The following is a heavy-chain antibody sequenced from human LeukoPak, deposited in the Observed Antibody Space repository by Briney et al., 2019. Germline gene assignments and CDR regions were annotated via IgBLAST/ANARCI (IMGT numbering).Heavy chain of an antibody. V-gene: IGHV3-53*01. Sequence: GGSLRLSCAASGFTVSSNYMSWVRQAPGKGLEWVSVIYSGGSTYYADSVRGRFTISRDNAKNSLYLQMNSLRAEDTAVYYCARESFGRGFLEWLSTNFDYWGQGTLVTVSS. CDR2: IYSGGST. D-gene: IGHD3-3*01. J-gene: IGHJ4*02. CDR1: GFTVSSNY. CDR3: ARESFGRGFLEWLSTNFDY.